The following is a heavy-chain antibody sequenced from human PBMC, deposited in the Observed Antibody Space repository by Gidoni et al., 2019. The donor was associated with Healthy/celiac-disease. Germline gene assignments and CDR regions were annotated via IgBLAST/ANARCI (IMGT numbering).Heavy chain of an antibody. Sequence: QVQLQQWGAGLLKPSETRSLTCAVHGGPFSGYYWSWTRQPPGKGLEWIGEINHSGSTTYNPSLKSRVTISVDTSKNQFSLKLSSVTAADTAVYYCARAPYLGYFYYYYMDVWGKGTTVTVSS. CDR1: GGPFSGYY. V-gene: IGHV4-34*01. CDR2: INHSGST. J-gene: IGHJ6*03. CDR3: ARAPYLGYFYYYYMDV.